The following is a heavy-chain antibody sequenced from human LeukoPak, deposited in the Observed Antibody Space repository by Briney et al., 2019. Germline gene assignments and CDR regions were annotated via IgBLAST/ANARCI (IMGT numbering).Heavy chain of an antibody. J-gene: IGHJ4*02. CDR2: ISAGNGNT. CDR3: ARFYSSSALDY. CDR1: GYTFTSYA. D-gene: IGHD6-13*01. Sequence: ASVKVSCKASGYTFTSYAIHWVRRAPGQRLEWMGWISAGNGNTKYSQKFQGRVTITRDTSASTAYMELSSLRSEDTAVYYCARFYSSSALDYWGQGTLVTVSS. V-gene: IGHV1-3*01.